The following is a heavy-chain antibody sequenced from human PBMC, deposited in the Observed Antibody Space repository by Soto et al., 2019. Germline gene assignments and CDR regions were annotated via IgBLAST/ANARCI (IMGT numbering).Heavy chain of an antibody. CDR3: ARDTGAKSRVVPSRYFDY. V-gene: IGHV3-48*03. CDR2: ISSSGSTI. CDR1: GFAFSSYE. J-gene: IGHJ4*02. D-gene: IGHD2-2*01. Sequence: PWGSLRLSCAASGFAFSSYEINFFRHSAFKWLEWVSYISSSGSTIYYADSVKGRFTISRDNAKNSLYLQMNSLRAEDTAVYYCARDTGAKSRVVPSRYFDYWGQGTLVTVSS.